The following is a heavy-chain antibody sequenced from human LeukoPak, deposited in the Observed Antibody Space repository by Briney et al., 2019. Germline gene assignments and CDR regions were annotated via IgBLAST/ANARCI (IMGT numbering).Heavy chain of an antibody. V-gene: IGHV3-23*01. J-gene: IGHJ4*02. Sequence: GGSLRLSCAASGFTFSSYNMNWVRQAPGKGLEWVSTISTGGGGTYYADSVKGRLTISRDNSKNTLYLQMNSLRADDTAVYYCAKDRPENYWGQGTLVTVSS. CDR1: GFTFSSYN. CDR3: AKDRPENY. CDR2: ISTGGGGT. D-gene: IGHD1-14*01.